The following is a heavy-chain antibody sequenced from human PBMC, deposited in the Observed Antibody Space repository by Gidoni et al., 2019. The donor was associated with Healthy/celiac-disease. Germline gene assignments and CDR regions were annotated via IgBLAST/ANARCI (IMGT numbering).Heavy chain of an antibody. CDR3: AKDSEPMGYYYYYGMDV. D-gene: IGHD1-26*01. CDR2: ISYNRSNK. J-gene: IGHJ6*02. CDR1: GFTFTNYA. V-gene: IGHV3-30*18. Sequence: QVQLVESGGGVVQPGRSLRLSCPASGFTFTNYAMHWVREAPGKGLGWASVISYNRSNKYEADSVKARFNITRDNSKNTLYLQMNSLRGEDTAVYYCAKDSEPMGYYYYYGMDVWGQGTTVTVSS.